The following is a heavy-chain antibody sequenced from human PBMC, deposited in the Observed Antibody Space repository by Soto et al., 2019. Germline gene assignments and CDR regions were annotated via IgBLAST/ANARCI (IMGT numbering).Heavy chain of an antibody. CDR2: ISYDGSNK. Sequence: PGGSLRLSCAASVFTFSSYGMHLVRQSQGKGLERVEVISYDGSNKYYADSVKGRFTISRDNSKNTLYLQMNSLRAEDTAVYYCAKGSSGGTLNWFEPWGQGTMVTVSS. D-gene: IGHD2-15*01. CDR1: VFTFSSYG. CDR3: AKGSSGGTLNWFEP. V-gene: IGHV3-30*18. J-gene: IGHJ5*02.